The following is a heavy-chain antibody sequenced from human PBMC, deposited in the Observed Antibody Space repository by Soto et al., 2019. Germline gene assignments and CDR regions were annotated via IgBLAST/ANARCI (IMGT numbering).Heavy chain of an antibody. Sequence: EVQLLESGGGLVQPGGSPRLSCAASGFTFSSYVMSWVRQAPGKGLEWVSAISGSGGSTYYGDSVKGRFTISRDNSKNTLYLQMNSLRAEDTDVYYCAKVRADYYDRSGPIDYWGQGTLVTVSS. CDR2: ISGSGGST. V-gene: IGHV3-23*01. CDR1: GFTFSSYV. J-gene: IGHJ4*02. CDR3: AKVRADYYDRSGPIDY. D-gene: IGHD3-22*01.